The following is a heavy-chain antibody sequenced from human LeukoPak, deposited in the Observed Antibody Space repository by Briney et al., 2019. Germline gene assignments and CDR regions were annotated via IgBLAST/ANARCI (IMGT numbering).Heavy chain of an antibody. Sequence: SETLSLTCTVSGGSISSGAYYWSWIRQHPGKGLEWIGYIYYSGSTYYNPSLKSRVTISVDTSKNQFSLKLSSVTAADTAVYYCAREVTAPMTRKSHGAFDIWGQGTMVTVSS. J-gene: IGHJ3*02. V-gene: IGHV4-31*03. CDR3: AREVTAPMTRKSHGAFDI. CDR1: GGSISSGAYY. CDR2: IYYSGST. D-gene: IGHD4-11*01.